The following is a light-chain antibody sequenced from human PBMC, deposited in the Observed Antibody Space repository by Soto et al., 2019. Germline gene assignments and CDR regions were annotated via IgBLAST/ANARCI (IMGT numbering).Light chain of an antibody. CDR2: AAS. Sequence: IQMTQSPSSLSASVGDTVTITCRASQPIDRYLNWFQQKSGQAPKLLMNAASTLRSGVPSRFSASGSGTDFTLTISSLQPEDYATYYCQQSYNAPFKFGPGTEVDI. CDR1: QPIDRY. CDR3: QQSYNAPFK. J-gene: IGKJ3*01. V-gene: IGKV1-39*01.